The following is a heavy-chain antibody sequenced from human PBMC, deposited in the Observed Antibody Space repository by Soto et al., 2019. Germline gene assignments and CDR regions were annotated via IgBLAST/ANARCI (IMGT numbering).Heavy chain of an antibody. Sequence: SVKVSCKASGGPFSSYSMSWVRQAPGQGLEWMGRIIPILGIANYAQKFQGRVTITADKSTSTAYMELSSLRSEDTAVYYCARDRCSSTSCYDVYYYGMDVLG. CDR3: ARDRCSSTSCYDVYYYGMDV. D-gene: IGHD2-2*01. J-gene: IGHJ6*02. V-gene: IGHV1-69*04. CDR2: IIPILGIA. CDR1: GGPFSSYS.